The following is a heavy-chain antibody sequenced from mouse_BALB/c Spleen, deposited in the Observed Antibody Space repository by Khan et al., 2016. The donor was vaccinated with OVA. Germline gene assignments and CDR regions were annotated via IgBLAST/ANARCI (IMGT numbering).Heavy chain of an antibody. J-gene: IGHJ3*01. CDR2: ISSGGDYT. CDR3: ADHLTGSFAY. CDR1: GFTFSSYS. D-gene: IGHD4-1*01. Sequence: EVQVVESGGDLVTPGGSLKLSCAASGFTFSSYSMSWVRQTPDKRLEWVASISSGGDYTYYPDRVKGRFTISRDNAKNTLYLQMSDLKSEDTAMYYCADHLTGSFAYWGQGTLVTVSA. V-gene: IGHV5-6*01.